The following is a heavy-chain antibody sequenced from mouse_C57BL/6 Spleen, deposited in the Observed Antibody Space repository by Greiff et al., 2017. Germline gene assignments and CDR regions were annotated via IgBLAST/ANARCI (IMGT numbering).Heavy chain of an antibody. CDR1: GFTFSSYG. D-gene: IGHD2-4*01. CDR3: ARRLYYDYDDYAMDY. J-gene: IGHJ4*01. V-gene: IGHV5-6*01. Sequence: EVKLQESGGDLVKPGGSLKLSCAASGFTFSSYGMSWVRQTPDKRLEWVATISSGGSYTYYPDSVKGRFTISRDNAKNTLYLQMSSLKSEDAARYYCARRLYYDYDDYAMDYWGQGTSVTVSS. CDR2: ISSGGSYT.